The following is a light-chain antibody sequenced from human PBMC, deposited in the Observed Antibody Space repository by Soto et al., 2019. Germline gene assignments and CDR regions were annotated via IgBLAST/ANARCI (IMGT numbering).Light chain of an antibody. J-gene: IGKJ1*01. CDR2: GAS. Sequence: EIVLTQSPGTLSLSPGERATLSCRASQSVTSTYLAWYQQKPGQAPRLLIYGASSRATGIPDRFSGSGSGTDFTLTISRLEPEDFAVYYFQQCSKSPSWTFGQGTKVEI. CDR1: QSVTSTY. V-gene: IGKV3-20*01. CDR3: QQCSKSPSWT.